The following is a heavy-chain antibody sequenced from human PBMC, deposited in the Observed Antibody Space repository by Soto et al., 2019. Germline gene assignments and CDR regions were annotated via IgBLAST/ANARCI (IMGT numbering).Heavy chain of an antibody. V-gene: IGHV1-3*01. CDR2: MHSGNDNT. J-gene: IGHJ5*02. Sequence: GASVKVSCKASGYTFTAYALHWVRQAPGQRLEWMGWMHSGNDNTKYSQKFQGRVSFSLDTSASMAYMELSSLRSEDTAVYYCARDAGSRSPWGQGTLVTVSS. CDR3: ARDAGSRSP. CDR1: GYTFTAYA. D-gene: IGHD3-10*01.